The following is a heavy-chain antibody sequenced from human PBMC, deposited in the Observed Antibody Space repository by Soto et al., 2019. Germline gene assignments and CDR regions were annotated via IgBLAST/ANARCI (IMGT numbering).Heavy chain of an antibody. D-gene: IGHD2-15*01. V-gene: IGHV3-30*04. CDR3: ARQDNYYYYGMDV. CDR2: ISYDGRNK. Sequence: HPGGSLRLSCAASGFTFSSYAMHWVRQAPGKGLEWVAVISYDGRNKYYADSVKGRFTISRDNSKNTLYLQMNSLGAEDTAVYYCARQDNYYYYGMDVWAKGPRSPSP. J-gene: IGHJ6*02. CDR1: GFTFSSYA.